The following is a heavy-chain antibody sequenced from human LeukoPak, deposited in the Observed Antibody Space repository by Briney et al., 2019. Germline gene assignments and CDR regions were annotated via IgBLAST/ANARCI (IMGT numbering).Heavy chain of an antibody. CDR2: IYFSGST. J-gene: IGHJ4*02. CDR3: ARGVDSSGYYYPS. CDR1: GGSISSSSYY. D-gene: IGHD3-22*01. V-gene: IGHV4-39*07. Sequence: PSETLSLTCTVSGGSISSSSYYWGWIRQPPGKGLEWIGSIYFSGSTYYTPSLKSRVTISVDTSKNQFSLKLSSVTAADTAVYYCARGVDSSGYYYPSWGQGTLVTVSS.